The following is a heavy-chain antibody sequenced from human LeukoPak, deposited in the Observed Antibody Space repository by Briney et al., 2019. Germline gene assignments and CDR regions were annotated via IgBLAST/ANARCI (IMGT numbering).Heavy chain of an antibody. V-gene: IGHV1-18*01. CDR2: ISAYNGDT. J-gene: IGHJ4*02. D-gene: IGHD6-19*01. CDR1: GYTFTTFG. CDR3: VRDLGEAVAGTGPLFDY. Sequence: ASVKVSCKASGYTFTTFGISWVRQAPGQGLEWVGWISAYNGDTNYAQRLQGRVTMTTDTSTSTAYMELRSLRSDDTAVYYCVRDLGEAVAGTGPLFDYWDQGTLVTVSS.